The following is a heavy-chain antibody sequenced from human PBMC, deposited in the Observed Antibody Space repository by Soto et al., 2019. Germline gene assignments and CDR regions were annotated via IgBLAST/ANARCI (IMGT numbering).Heavy chain of an antibody. CDR2: ISAYNGNT. Sequence: QVQLVQSGAEVKKPGASVKVSCKASGYTFTSYGISWVRQAPGQGLEWMGWISAYNGNTNYAQNLQGRVTMTTDTSTSTAYMELRSLRSHDTAIYYCARWGYYFDSSGFYHDAFDIWGQGTMVTVSS. V-gene: IGHV1-18*04. J-gene: IGHJ3*02. CDR1: GYTFTSYG. CDR3: ARWGYYFDSSGFYHDAFDI. D-gene: IGHD3-22*01.